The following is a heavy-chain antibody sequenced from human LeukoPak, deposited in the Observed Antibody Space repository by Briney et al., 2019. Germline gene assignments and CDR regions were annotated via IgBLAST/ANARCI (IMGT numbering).Heavy chain of an antibody. CDR1: GFTFSSYW. CDR2: IKQDGSEK. D-gene: IGHD5-18*01. J-gene: IGHJ4*02. Sequence: GGSLRLSCAASGFTFSSYWMSWVRQAPGKGLEWVANIKQDGSEKYYVDSVKGRFTISRDNAKNSLYLQMNSPRAEDTAVYYCASRGSGYSYYFDYWGQGTLVTVSS. CDR3: ASRGSGYSYYFDY. V-gene: IGHV3-7*01.